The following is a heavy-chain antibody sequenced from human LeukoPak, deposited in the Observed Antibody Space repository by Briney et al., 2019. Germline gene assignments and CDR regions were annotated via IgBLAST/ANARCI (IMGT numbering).Heavy chain of an antibody. CDR1: GFTFSTYN. V-gene: IGHV3-21*01. CDR3: ARDRYSTSLDAFDI. D-gene: IGHD6-13*01. Sequence: PGGSLRLSCAASGFTFSTYNINWARQAPGKGLEWVSSISPSSSYIYYADSVKGRFTISRDNAKNSLYLQMNSLRAEATAVYYCARDRYSTSLDAFDIWGQGTMVTVSS. CDR2: ISPSSSYI. J-gene: IGHJ3*02.